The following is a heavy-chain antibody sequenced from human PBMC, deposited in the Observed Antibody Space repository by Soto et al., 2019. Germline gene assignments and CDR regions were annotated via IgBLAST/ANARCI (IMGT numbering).Heavy chain of an antibody. CDR2: IYYSGST. D-gene: IGHD3-22*01. CDR1: GGSISSSSYY. CDR3: ARQPHSYYYDICGYSVDGMDL. V-gene: IGHV4-39*01. Sequence: PAETLSLTCTVSGGSISSSSYYWGWIRQPPGKGLEWIGSIYYSGSTYYNPSLKSRVTISVDTSKNQFSLKLSSVTAADTAVYYCARQPHSYYYDICGYSVDGMDLCGQATRVT. J-gene: IGHJ6*02.